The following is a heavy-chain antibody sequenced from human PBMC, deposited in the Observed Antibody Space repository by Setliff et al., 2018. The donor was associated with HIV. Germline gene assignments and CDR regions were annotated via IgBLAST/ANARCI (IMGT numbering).Heavy chain of an antibody. V-gene: IGHV1-69*05. D-gene: IGHD1-1*01. CDR3: ARPAARYTWNDISPNDAFDV. CDR2: IIPIFGTT. Sequence: SVKVSCKASGGTFSSYAISWVRQAPGQGLEWMGGIIPIFGTTNYAQKFQGRVTITTDESTTTAYMELSSLRSEDTALYYCARPAARYTWNDISPNDAFDVWGQGAVVTVSS. J-gene: IGHJ3*01. CDR1: GGTFSSYA.